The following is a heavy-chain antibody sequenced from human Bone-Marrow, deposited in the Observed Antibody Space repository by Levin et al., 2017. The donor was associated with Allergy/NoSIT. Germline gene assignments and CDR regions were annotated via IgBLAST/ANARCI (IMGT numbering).Heavy chain of an antibody. CDR1: GGSVSSGSYY. V-gene: IGHV4-61*01. Sequence: ASETLSLTCTVSGGSVSSGSYYWSWIRQPPGEALECIGRIDYSWNTNYNPSLKSRATISVDTSKNQFSLSLSSVTAADTAIYYCARANYGDKMVDFDMWGQGAMVTVSS. J-gene: IGHJ3*02. CDR2: IDYSWNT. CDR3: ARANYGDKMVDFDM. D-gene: IGHD2-21*02.